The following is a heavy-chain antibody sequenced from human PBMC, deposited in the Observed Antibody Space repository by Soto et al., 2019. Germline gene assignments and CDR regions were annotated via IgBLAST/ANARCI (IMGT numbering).Heavy chain of an antibody. V-gene: IGHV3-43*01. CDR1: GFTFDDYT. J-gene: IGHJ3*02. D-gene: IGHD2-2*01. Sequence: PGGSLRLSCAASGFTFDDYTMHWVRQAPGKGLEWVSLISWDGGSTYYADSVKGRFTISRDNSKNSLYLQMNSLRTEDTALYYCAKVRKARYLPRSDAFDIWGQGTMVTGSS. CDR3: AKVRKARYLPRSDAFDI. CDR2: ISWDGGST.